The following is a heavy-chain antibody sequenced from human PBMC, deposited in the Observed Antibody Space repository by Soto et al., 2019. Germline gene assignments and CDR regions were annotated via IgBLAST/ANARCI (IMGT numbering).Heavy chain of an antibody. V-gene: IGHV4-59*01. CDR3: AREHNWNEFDY. Sequence: PSETLSLTCTVSGGSISSYYWSWIRQPPGKGLEWIGYIYYSGSTNYNPSLKSRVTISVDTSKNQFSLKLSSVTAADTAVYYCAREHNWNEFDYWGQGTPVTVSS. D-gene: IGHD1-1*01. J-gene: IGHJ4*02. CDR1: GGSISSYY. CDR2: IYYSGST.